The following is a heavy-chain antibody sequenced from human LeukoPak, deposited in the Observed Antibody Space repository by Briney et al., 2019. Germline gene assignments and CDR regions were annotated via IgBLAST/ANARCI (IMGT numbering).Heavy chain of an antibody. D-gene: IGHD2/OR15-2a*01. Sequence: GGSLRLSCAASGFRFMNAWMIWVRQAPGKGLEWVGRIKSNANGGTPDYAAHARGRFTISRDDSKNTLYLQMNSLKTEDTAVYYCTTFYHEYSPYWGRGTLVTVSP. CDR2: IKSNANGGTP. CDR1: GFRFMNAW. CDR3: TTFYHEYSPY. V-gene: IGHV3-15*01. J-gene: IGHJ4*02.